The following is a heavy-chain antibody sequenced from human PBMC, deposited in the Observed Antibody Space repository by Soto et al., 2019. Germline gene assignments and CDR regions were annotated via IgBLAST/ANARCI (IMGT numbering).Heavy chain of an antibody. CDR2: IYYSGST. D-gene: IGHD5-12*01. CDR3: ARDKYSGYDEIDSHGMDV. V-gene: IGHV4-59*01. Sequence: SETLSLTCTVSGGSISSYYWSWIRQPPGKGLEWIGYIYYSGSTNYNPSLKSRVTISVDTSKNQFSLKLSSVTAADTAVYYCARDKYSGYDEIDSHGMDVWGQGTTVTVSS. J-gene: IGHJ6*02. CDR1: GGSISSYY.